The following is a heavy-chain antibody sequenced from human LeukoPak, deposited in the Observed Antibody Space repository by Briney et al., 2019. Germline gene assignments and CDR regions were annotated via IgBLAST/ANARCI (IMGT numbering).Heavy chain of an antibody. D-gene: IGHD1-26*01. CDR1: GFTFSSYE. CDR3: ARDWVKLVEWELHYYGMDV. J-gene: IGHJ6*02. Sequence: GGSLRLSCAASGFTFSSYEMHWVRQAPGKGLEWVAVIWYDGSNKYYADSVKGRFTISRDNSKNTLYLQMNSLRAEDTAVYYCARDWVKLVEWELHYYGMDVWGQGTTVTVSS. V-gene: IGHV3-33*08. CDR2: IWYDGSNK.